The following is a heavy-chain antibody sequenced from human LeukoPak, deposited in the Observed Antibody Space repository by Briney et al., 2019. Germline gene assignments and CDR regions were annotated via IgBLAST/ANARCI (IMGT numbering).Heavy chain of an antibody. CDR1: GFTFGDYA. CDR2: VTWNSGSK. Sequence: GRSLRLSCAASGFTFGDYAMPWVRQAPGKGLEWVSGVTWNSGSKGYADSVKGRFTISRDNVKNSLYLQMNSLRAEDTALYYCAKANSNWYFDLWGRGTLVSVSS. J-gene: IGHJ2*01. V-gene: IGHV3-9*01. CDR3: AKANSNWYFDL.